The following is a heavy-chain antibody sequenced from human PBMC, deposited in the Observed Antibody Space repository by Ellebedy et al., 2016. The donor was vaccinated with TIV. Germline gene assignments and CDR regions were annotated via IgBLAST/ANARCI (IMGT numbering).Heavy chain of an antibody. CDR3: ARGWSTPDS. CDR2: IRSSGSDQ. D-gene: IGHD2-15*01. CDR1: GFTFSNYN. V-gene: IGHV3-21*01. Sequence: GESLKISCVASGFTFSNYNMNWVRQPPGKGLEWVSSIRSSGSDQYYAESARGRFTISRDNSKNSRFLQMNSLRAEDTAVYSCARGWSTPDSWGQGTLVIVSS. J-gene: IGHJ4*02.